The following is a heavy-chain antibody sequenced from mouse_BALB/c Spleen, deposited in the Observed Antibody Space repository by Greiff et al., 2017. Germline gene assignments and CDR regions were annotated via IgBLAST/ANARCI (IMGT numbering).Heavy chain of an antibody. CDR3: ARDGYYSLAMDY. J-gene: IGHJ4*01. CDR2: INPGSGGT. Sequence: QVQLKQSGAELVRPGTSVKVSCKASGYAFTNYLIEWVKQRPGQGLEWIGVINPGSGGTNYNEKFKGKATLTADKSSSTAYMQLSSLTSDDSAVYFCARDGYYSLAMDYWGQGTSVTVSS. CDR1: GYAFTNYL. V-gene: IGHV1-54*03. D-gene: IGHD2-3*01.